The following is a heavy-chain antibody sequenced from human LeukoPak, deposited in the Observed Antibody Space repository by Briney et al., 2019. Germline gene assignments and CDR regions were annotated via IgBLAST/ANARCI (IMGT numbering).Heavy chain of an antibody. CDR3: AHRLLGSGWYRAFDY. CDR1: GFSLSTSAVG. J-gene: IGHJ4*02. V-gene: IGHV2-5*01. D-gene: IGHD6-19*01. CDR2: IYWNDDK. Sequence: SGPTLVKTTQTLTLTCTFSGFSLSTSAVGVGWIRQTPGKALEWLALIYWNDDKRYNPSLKSRLTITKDTSKNQVVLTMTNMDPVDTATYYCAHRLLGSGWYRAFDYWGQGTLVIVSS.